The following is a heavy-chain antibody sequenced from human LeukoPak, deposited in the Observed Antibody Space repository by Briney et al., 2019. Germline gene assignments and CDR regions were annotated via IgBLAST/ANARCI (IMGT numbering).Heavy chain of an antibody. J-gene: IGHJ4*02. CDR2: ISAYNGNT. CDR1: GYTFTSYG. D-gene: IGHD4-17*01. V-gene: IGHV1-18*01. Sequence: ASVKVSCKASGYTFTSYGISWVRQAPGQGLEWMGWISAYNGNTNYAQKLQGRVTMTTDTSTSTACMELRSLRSDDTAVYYCARDDYGDYPRDYWGQGTLVTVSS. CDR3: ARDDYGDYPRDY.